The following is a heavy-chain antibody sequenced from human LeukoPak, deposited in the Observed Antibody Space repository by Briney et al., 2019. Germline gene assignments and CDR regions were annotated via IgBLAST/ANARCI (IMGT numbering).Heavy chain of an antibody. CDR2: IYTDGGT. J-gene: IGHJ5*02. D-gene: IGHD1-26*01. V-gene: IGHV4-4*07. CDR3: ARRVSEVAPTLRNGENWFDP. Sequence: SETLSLTCSASGGSISGYYWNWIRQPAGKGLEWIGRIYTDGGTLYNPSLKSRVTMSVDTSKNQFSLKLTSVTAADTAVYYCARRVSEVAPTLRNGENWFDPWGRGTLVTVSS. CDR1: GGSISGYY.